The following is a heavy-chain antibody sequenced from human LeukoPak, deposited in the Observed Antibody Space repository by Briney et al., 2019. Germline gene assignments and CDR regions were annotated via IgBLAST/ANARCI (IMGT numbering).Heavy chain of an antibody. CDR3: ARAGPPSYGMDV. CDR1: GYTFTSYY. J-gene: IGHJ6*02. D-gene: IGHD1-14*01. V-gene: IGHV1-3*01. Sequence: ASVKVSCKASGYTFTSYYMHWVRQAPGQGLEWMGWINAGNGNTKYSQKFQGRVTITRDTSASTAYMELSSLRSEDTAVYYCARAGPPSYGMDVWGQGTTVTVSS. CDR2: INAGNGNT.